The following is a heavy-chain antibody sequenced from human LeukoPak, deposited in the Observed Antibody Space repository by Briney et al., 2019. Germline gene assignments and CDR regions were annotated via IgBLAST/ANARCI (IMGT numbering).Heavy chain of an antibody. Sequence: GGSLRLSCAASGFTFSSYAMHWVRQPPGKGLEWVSTISGSGSNTYYADSVKGRFTISRDNSETTLHLQMNSLRVDDTAEYYCAKHPTMVRGVDDALDLWGQGTMVTVSS. CDR1: GFTFSSYA. D-gene: IGHD3-10*01. CDR2: ISGSGSNT. J-gene: IGHJ3*01. V-gene: IGHV3-23*01. CDR3: AKHPTMVRGVDDALDL.